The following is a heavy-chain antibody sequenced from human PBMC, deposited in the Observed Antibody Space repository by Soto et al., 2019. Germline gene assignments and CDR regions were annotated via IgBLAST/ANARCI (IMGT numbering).Heavy chain of an antibody. V-gene: IGHV1-18*04. Sequence: QVQVMQSGAEVKKPGDSVKVSCKTSGYIFSDYGINWVRQAPGQGLEWMGWISGYSGNANLAQKFQGRVTRTTDKSTRTAYMELRRLRSDDTAVYYCAKRTSGSTWGESAYGGQGTLVTVSS. J-gene: IGHJ4*02. CDR2: ISGYSGNA. D-gene: IGHD3-10*01. CDR1: GYIFSDYG. CDR3: AKRTSGSTWGESAY.